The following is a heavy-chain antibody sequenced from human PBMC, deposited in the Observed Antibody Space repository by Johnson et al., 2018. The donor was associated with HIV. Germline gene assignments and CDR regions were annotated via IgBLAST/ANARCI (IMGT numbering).Heavy chain of an antibody. J-gene: IGHJ3*02. CDR3: VRDQIESITGKEAGAFDI. CDR1: GFTVSRNY. Sequence: EVQLVESGGCLVQPGGSLRLSCAASGFTVSRNYMNWVRQAPGTGLAYVSAISSNGGRTYYANSVKGRFTISKDNSKNTLSLQMGSLRAEDMAVYYCVRDQIESITGKEAGAFDIWGLGTMVTVSS. D-gene: IGHD1-20*01. CDR2: ISSNGGRT. V-gene: IGHV3-64*01.